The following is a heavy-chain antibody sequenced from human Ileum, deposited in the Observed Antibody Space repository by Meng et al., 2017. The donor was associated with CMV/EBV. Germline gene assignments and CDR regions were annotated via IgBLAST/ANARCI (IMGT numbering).Heavy chain of an antibody. CDR1: GYTFTGYY. CDR3: ARDRLGSSNRRGPLYGMDV. V-gene: IGHV1-2*02. CDR2: INPNSGGT. Sequence: ASVKVSCKASGYTFTGYYMHWVRQAPGQGLEWMGWINPNSGGTNYAQKFQGRVTMTRDTSISTAYMELSRLRSDDTAVYYCARDRLGSSNRRGPLYGMDVWGLGTLVTVSS. J-gene: IGHJ6*02. D-gene: IGHD2-15*01.